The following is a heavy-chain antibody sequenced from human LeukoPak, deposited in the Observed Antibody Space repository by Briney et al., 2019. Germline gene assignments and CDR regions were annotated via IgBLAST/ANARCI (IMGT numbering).Heavy chain of an antibody. V-gene: IGHV4-30-2*01. CDR3: ASTPIVVVPAAFDY. J-gene: IGHJ4*02. D-gene: IGHD2-2*01. Sequence: SETLSLTCTVSGGSISSGSYYWDWIRQPPGKGLEWIGYIYHSGSTYYNPSLKSRVTISVDRSKNQFSLKLSSVTAADTAVYYCASTPIVVVPAAFDYWGQGTLVTVSS. CDR2: IYHSGST. CDR1: GGSISSGSYY.